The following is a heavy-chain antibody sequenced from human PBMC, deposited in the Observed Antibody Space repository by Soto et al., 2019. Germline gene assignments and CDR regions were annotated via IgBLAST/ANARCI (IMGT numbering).Heavy chain of an antibody. D-gene: IGHD3-3*01. Sequence: QSGGSLRLSCAASGFTFSSYAMSWVRQAPGKGLEWVSAISGSGGSTYYADSVKGRFTISRDNSKNTLYLQMNSLRAEDTAVYYCAKGRRSAFGVVILNYFDYWGQGTLVTVSS. CDR1: GFTFSSYA. CDR2: ISGSGGST. J-gene: IGHJ4*02. CDR3: AKGRRSAFGVVILNYFDY. V-gene: IGHV3-23*01.